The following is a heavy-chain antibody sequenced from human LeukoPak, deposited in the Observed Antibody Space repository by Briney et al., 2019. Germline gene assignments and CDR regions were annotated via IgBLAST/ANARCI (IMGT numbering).Heavy chain of an antibody. D-gene: IGHD2-15*01. J-gene: IGHJ5*02. CDR1: GDSVSSNSVA. CDR2: TYYRSKWYN. Sequence: SHTLSLTCAISGDSVSSNSVAWNWITQSPSRGLEWLGRTYYRSKWYNDYAVSVKSRITINPDTSKNQFSLQLNSVTPEDTAVYYCARDLRGSKGLNWFDPWGQGTLVTVSS. CDR3: ARDLRGSKGLNWFDP. V-gene: IGHV6-1*01.